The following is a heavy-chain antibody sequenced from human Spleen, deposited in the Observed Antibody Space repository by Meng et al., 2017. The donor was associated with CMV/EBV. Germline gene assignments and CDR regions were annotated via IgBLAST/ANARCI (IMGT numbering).Heavy chain of an antibody. CDR1: GFTFGGYC. J-gene: IGHJ5*02. Sequence: GESLKISCAASGFTFGGYCMNWVRQAPGKGLEWVSSISSTSTYIYYADSVRGRFTISRDNAKNSLYLEMDSLSAEDTAVYYCVRDLPPYYDFWSGYLDLWGQGTLVTVSS. CDR2: ISSTSTYI. CDR3: VRDLPPYYDFWSGYLDL. V-gene: IGHV3-21*01. D-gene: IGHD3-3*01.